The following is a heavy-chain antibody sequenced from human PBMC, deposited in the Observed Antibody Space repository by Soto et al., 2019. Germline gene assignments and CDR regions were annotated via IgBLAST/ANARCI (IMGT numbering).Heavy chain of an antibody. CDR2: IWYDGSNK. CDR3: ARDGGCRDGYTVGCNWFDP. V-gene: IGHV3-33*01. J-gene: IGHJ5*02. CDR1: GFTFISYG. Sequence: GGALRLSCAASGFTFISYGMHWVRQAPGKGLEWVAVIWYDGSNKYYADSVKGRFTISRDNSKNTLYLQMNSLRAEDTAVYYCARDGGCRDGYTVGCNWFDPWGQGTLVTVSS. D-gene: IGHD5-12*01.